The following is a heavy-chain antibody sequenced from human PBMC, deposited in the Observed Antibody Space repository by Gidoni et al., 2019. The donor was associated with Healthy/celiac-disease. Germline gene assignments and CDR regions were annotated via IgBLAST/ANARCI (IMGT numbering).Heavy chain of an antibody. CDR2: ISYDGSNK. CDR1: GFTFSSYG. D-gene: IGHD6-19*01. CDR3: AKERGIRQWLAYYYYYGMDV. Sequence: QVQLVESGGGVVQPGRSLRLSCAASGFTFSSYGMHWVRQAPGKGLEWVAVISYDGSNKYYADSVKGRFTISRDNSKNTLYLQMNSLRAEDTAVYYCAKERGIRQWLAYYYYYGMDVWGQGTTVTVSS. V-gene: IGHV3-30*18. J-gene: IGHJ6*02.